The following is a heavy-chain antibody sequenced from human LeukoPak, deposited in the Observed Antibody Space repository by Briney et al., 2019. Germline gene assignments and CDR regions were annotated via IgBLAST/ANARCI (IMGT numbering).Heavy chain of an antibody. V-gene: IGHV3-30*03. J-gene: IGHJ4*02. D-gene: IGHD6-19*01. CDR2: ISYDGSSK. Sequence: SGGSLRLSCAVSGFTFSSYGMHWVRQAPGKGLEWVAVISYDGSSKDYADSVKGRFTIPRDNSKKTLYLQMNSLRPEDSALYYCARPLYSSGWYAFDYWGQGTLVTVSS. CDR3: ARPLYSSGWYAFDY. CDR1: GFTFSSYG.